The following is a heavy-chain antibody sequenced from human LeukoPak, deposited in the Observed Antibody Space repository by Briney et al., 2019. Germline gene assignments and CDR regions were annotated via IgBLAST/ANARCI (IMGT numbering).Heavy chain of an antibody. J-gene: IGHJ4*02. CDR1: GVSINTDFYY. Sequence: SETLSLTCTVSGVSINTDFYYWSWIRQPAGKGLEWIGRIHTSGSTNYNPSLKSRVSISLDTSKNQFSLNLRSVTAADTAVYFCARGILRDYYDSSGFYHRGGVGYWGQGTLVTVPS. V-gene: IGHV4-61*02. CDR3: ARGILRDYYDSSGFYHRGGVGY. CDR2: IHTSGST. D-gene: IGHD3-22*01.